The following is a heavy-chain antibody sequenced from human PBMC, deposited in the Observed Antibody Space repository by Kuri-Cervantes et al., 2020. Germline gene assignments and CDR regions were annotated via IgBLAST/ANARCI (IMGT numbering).Heavy chain of an antibody. CDR2: IYYSGST. CDR3: ARHVGKRGSGYFDY. V-gene: IGHV4-39*01. Sequence: SETLSLTCTVSGGSISSSSYYWGWIRQPPEKGLEWIGSIYYSGSTYYNPSLKSRVTISVDTSKNQFSLKLSSVTAADTAVYYCARHVGKRGSGYFDYWGQGTLVTVSS. D-gene: IGHD6-25*01. J-gene: IGHJ4*02. CDR1: GGSISSSSYY.